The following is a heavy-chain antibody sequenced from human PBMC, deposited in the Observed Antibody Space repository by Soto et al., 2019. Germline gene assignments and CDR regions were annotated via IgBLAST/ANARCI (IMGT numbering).Heavy chain of an antibody. CDR3: AAEATAWQQMVPSVG. Sequence: ASVTVSCKASGFTFTSSAFQWVRQARGQRLAWIGWIDVGSGYTNYAQRFQDRVTLTRDMSTATTYMELSRLTSEDTAIYFFAAEATAWQQMVPSVGWGQGSLGTLTS. D-gene: IGHD2-8*01. V-gene: IGHV1-58*01. J-gene: IGHJ1*01. CDR2: IDVGSGYT. CDR1: GFTFTSSA.